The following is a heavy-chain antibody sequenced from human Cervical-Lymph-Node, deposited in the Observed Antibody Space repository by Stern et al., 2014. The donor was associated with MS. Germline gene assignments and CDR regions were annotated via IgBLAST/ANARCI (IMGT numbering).Heavy chain of an antibody. J-gene: IGHJ4*02. CDR2: ISYDGSNK. Sequence: QVQLVESGGGVVQPGRSLRLSCAASGFTFSGYGMHWVRQAPGKGLAWVAVISYDGSNKYNADSVKGRFTISRDNSKNTLYLQMNTLRTEDTAVYYCRSDSTGYWGQGTLVTVSS. CDR3: RSDSTGY. CDR1: GFTFSGYG. V-gene: IGHV3-30*03. D-gene: IGHD2-21*02.